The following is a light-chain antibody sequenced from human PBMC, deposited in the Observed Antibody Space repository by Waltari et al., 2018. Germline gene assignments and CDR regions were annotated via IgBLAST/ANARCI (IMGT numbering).Light chain of an antibody. CDR1: ALPKQF. CDR3: YSTDSSGDHWV. J-gene: IGLJ2*01. V-gene: IGLV3-10*01. CDR2: EDR. Sequence: SYELTQPPSVSLSPGQTARNTCPGDALPKQFAYWYQQKSGQAPVLLIYEDRKGPSGIPGRCAGASSGTIATLTISGAQVGDEGDYYCYSTDSSGDHWVFGEGTKLTVL.